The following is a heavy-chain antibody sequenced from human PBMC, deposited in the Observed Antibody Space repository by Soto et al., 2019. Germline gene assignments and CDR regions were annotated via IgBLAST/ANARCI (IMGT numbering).Heavy chain of an antibody. V-gene: IGHV1-18*01. CDR3: ARSHYDYVWGRSDWYFDL. CDR2: ISAYNGNT. CDR1: GYTFTSYG. D-gene: IGHD3-16*01. Sequence: QVQLVQSGAEVKKPGASVKVSCKASGYTFTSYGISWVRQAPGQGLDWMGWISAYNGNTNYAQKLQGRVTMTTDTSPSTAYMELRSLRSGETAVYYCARSHYDYVWGRSDWYFDLCGRGTLVTVSS. J-gene: IGHJ2*01.